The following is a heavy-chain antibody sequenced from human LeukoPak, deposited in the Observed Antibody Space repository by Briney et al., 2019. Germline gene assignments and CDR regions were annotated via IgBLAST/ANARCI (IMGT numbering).Heavy chain of an antibody. J-gene: IGHJ3*02. Sequence: SETLSLTCAVYGGSFSGYYWSWIRQPPGKGLEWIGEINHSGSTNYNPSLKSRVTISVDTSKNQFSLKLNSVTAADTAVYYCARLRRWLQFGAFDIWGQGTMVTVSS. V-gene: IGHV4-34*01. CDR2: INHSGST. D-gene: IGHD5-24*01. CDR1: GGSFSGYY. CDR3: ARLRRWLQFGAFDI.